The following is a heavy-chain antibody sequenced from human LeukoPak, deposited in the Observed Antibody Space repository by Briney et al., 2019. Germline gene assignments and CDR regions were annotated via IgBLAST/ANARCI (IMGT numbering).Heavy chain of an antibody. CDR3: ARDGGGYSGYDYYYYYGMDV. CDR2: ISYDGSNK. Sequence: PVRSPRLSCAVSGFTFRSYAMHWVRQAPGKGLEWVAFISYDGSNKYYGDSVKGRFTISRDDSKNTLSLQMNSLRPEDTALYYCARDGGGYSGYDYYYYYGMDVWGQGTTVTVSS. CDR1: GFTFRSYA. J-gene: IGHJ6*02. D-gene: IGHD5-12*01. V-gene: IGHV3-30-3*01.